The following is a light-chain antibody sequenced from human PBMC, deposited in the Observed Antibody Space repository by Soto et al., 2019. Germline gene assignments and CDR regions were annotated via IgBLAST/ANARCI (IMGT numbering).Light chain of an antibody. J-gene: IGLJ1*01. Sequence: QSVLTQPPPVSGAPGQRVTISCTGSSSNIGAGYDVHWYKQLPGTAPKVLIYGNNNRPSGVPDRFSGSKSGTSASLAITGLQAEDEADYYCQSFDNSLSGSRVFGTGTKVTVL. CDR2: GNN. V-gene: IGLV1-40*01. CDR1: SSNIGAGYD. CDR3: QSFDNSLSGSRV.